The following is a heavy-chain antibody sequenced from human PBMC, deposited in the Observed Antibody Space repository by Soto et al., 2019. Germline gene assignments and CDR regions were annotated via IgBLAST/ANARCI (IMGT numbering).Heavy chain of an antibody. J-gene: IGHJ5*02. V-gene: IGHV1-18*01. CDR2: ISAYNGNT. CDR1: GYTFTSYC. CDR3: ARFGKTKRITMVRGPRLDWFDP. Sequence: ASVKVACKASGYTFTSYCISWVRQAPGQGLEWMGWISAYNGNTNYAQKLQGRVTMTTDTSTSTAYMELRSLRSDDTAVYYCARFGKTKRITMVRGPRLDWFDPWGQGTLVTVSS. D-gene: IGHD3-10*01.